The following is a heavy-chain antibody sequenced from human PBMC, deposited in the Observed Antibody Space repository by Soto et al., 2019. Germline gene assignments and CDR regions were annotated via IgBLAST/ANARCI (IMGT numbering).Heavy chain of an antibody. CDR1: GYTFTSYA. CDR3: ARDCLRGGDCYVPYYYYGMDV. D-gene: IGHD2-21*02. CDR2: INAGNGNT. Sequence: ASVKVSCKASGYTFTSYAMHWVRQAPGQRLEWMGWINAGNGNTKYSQKFQGRVTITRDTSASTAYMELSSLRSEDTAVYYCARDCLRGGDCYVPYYYYGMDVWGQGTTVTVSS. J-gene: IGHJ6*02. V-gene: IGHV1-3*01.